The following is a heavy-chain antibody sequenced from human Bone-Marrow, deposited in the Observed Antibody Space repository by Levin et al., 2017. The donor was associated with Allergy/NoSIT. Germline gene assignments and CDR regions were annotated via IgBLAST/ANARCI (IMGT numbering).Heavy chain of an antibody. CDR2: ISGSGGST. CDR1: GFTFSSYA. Sequence: PGESLKISCAASGFTFSSYAMSWVRQAPGKGLEWVSAISGSGGSTYYADSVKGRFTISRDNSKNTLYLQMNSLRAEDTAVYYCAKSTRYGDYQVEDYWGQGTLVTVSS. D-gene: IGHD4-17*01. CDR3: AKSTRYGDYQVEDY. V-gene: IGHV3-23*01. J-gene: IGHJ4*02.